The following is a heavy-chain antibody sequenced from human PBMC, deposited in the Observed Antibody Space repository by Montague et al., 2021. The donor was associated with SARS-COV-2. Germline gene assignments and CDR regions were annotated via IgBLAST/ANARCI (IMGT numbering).Heavy chain of an antibody. V-gene: IGHV4-39*01. Sequence: SETLSLTCTVSGDSISSSSYNWGWIRQPPGKGLVWIGSVHYSGRPYYNPSLKSRVTIYVGTSKNQLSLKLSSVTAADTAVYYCTRHVHMTWPEPSPGFDYWGQGTLVTVSS. CDR2: VHYSGRP. CDR3: TRHVHMTWPEPSPGFDY. D-gene: IGHD1-1*01. CDR1: GDSISSSSYN. J-gene: IGHJ4*02.